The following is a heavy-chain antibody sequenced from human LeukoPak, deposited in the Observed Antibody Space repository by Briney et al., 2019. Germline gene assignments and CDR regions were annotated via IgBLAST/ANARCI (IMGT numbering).Heavy chain of an antibody. Sequence: GTSLRLSCAASGFTFSSYSMNWVRQAPGKGLEWVSSISSSSSYIYYADSVKGRFTISRDNAKNSLYLQMNSLRAEDTAVYYCARNFGGVIDHDAFDIWGQGTMVTVSS. CDR3: ARNFGGVIDHDAFDI. D-gene: IGHD3-16*02. CDR1: GFTFSSYS. V-gene: IGHV3-21*01. J-gene: IGHJ3*02. CDR2: ISSSSSYI.